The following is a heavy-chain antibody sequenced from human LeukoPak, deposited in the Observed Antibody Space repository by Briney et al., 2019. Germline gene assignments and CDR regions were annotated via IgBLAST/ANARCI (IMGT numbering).Heavy chain of an antibody. J-gene: IGHJ5*02. CDR1: GYSFTSYW. CDR2: IYPGDSDT. V-gene: IGHV5-51*01. D-gene: IGHD3-9*01. CDR3: ARGEEPYYDILTGWRAVSWFDP. Sequence: GESLKISCRGSGYSFTSYWIGWVRQMPGKGLEWMGIIYPGDSDTRYSPSFQGQVTISADKSISTAYLQWSSLKASDTAMYYCARGEEPYYDILTGWRAVSWFDPWGQGTLVTVSS.